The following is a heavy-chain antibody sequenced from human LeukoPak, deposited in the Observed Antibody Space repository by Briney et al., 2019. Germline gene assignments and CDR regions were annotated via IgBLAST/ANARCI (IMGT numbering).Heavy chain of an antibody. J-gene: IGHJ4*02. V-gene: IGHV4-34*01. Sequence: SETLSLTCAVYGGSFSGSHWSWIRQPPGKGLEWIGEINHSGSTNYNPSLKSRVTISVDTSKNQFSLKLSSVTAADTAVYYCARELRYFDWLPTHFDYWGQGTLVTVSS. D-gene: IGHD3-9*01. CDR2: INHSGST. CDR1: GGSFSGSH. CDR3: ARELRYFDWLPTHFDY.